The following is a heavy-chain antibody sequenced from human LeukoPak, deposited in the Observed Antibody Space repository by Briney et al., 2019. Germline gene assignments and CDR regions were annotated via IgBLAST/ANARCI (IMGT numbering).Heavy chain of an antibody. V-gene: IGHV1-18*01. CDR3: AREVTHHVYYGMDV. CDR1: GYTFINYD. Sequence: GASVKVSCKASGYTFINYDIRWVRQAPGQGLEWMGWISGSKGNTNYAQKFQGRVTMTTDTSTSTAYMELRSLRSDDTAVHFCAREVTHHVYYGMDVWGQGTTVTVSS. J-gene: IGHJ6*02. CDR2: ISGSKGNT. D-gene: IGHD4-11*01.